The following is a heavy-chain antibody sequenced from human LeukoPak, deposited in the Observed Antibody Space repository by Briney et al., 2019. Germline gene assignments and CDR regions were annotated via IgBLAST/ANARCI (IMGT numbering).Heavy chain of an antibody. CDR1: GYTFTGYY. Sequence: ASVKVSCKASGYTFTGYYMHWVRQAPGQGLEWMGWINPNSGGTNYAQKFQGRVTMTRDTSISTAYMELSRLRSDDTAVYYCARGPYYYAENYFDYWGQGTLVTVSS. CDR2: INPNSGGT. CDR3: ARGPYYYAENYFDY. V-gene: IGHV1-2*02. D-gene: IGHD3-10*01. J-gene: IGHJ4*02.